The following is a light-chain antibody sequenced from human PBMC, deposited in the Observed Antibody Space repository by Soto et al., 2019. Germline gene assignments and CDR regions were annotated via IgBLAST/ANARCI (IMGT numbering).Light chain of an antibody. CDR2: EVS. CDR1: SSDVGGYNH. J-gene: IGLJ1*01. V-gene: IGLV2-14*01. Sequence: QSALTQPASVSGSPGQSITISCTGTSSDVGGYNHVSWYQQRPGKAHRLMIYEVSNRPSGVSNRFSGSKSGNTASLTISGLQAEDEADYFCSSYTGSRPHVFGTGTKVTVL. CDR3: SSYTGSRPHV.